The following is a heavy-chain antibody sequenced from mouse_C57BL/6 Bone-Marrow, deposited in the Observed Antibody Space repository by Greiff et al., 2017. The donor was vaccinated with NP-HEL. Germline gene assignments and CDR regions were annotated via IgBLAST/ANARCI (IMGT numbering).Heavy chain of an antibody. CDR2: INPSNGGT. CDR1: GYTFTSYW. CDR3: ARSGTLNYYAMDY. Sequence: VQLQQPGTELVKPGASVKLSCKASGYTFTSYWMPWVKQRPGQGLEWIGNINPSNGGTNYNEKFKSKATLTVDKSSSTPYMQRSSLTSEDSAVYYCARSGTLNYYAMDYWGQGTSVTVSS. D-gene: IGHD4-1*01. V-gene: IGHV1-53*01. J-gene: IGHJ4*01.